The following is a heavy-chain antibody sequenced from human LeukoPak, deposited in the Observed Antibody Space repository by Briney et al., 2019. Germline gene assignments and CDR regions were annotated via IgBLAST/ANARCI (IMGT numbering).Heavy chain of an antibody. CDR3: TTDRASIAAAGTYYYYYYGMDV. J-gene: IGHJ6*02. CDR1: GFTFSNAW. Sequence: PGGSLRLSCAASGFTFSNAWMSWVRQAPGKGLEWVGRIKSKTDGGTTDYAAPVKGRFTISRDDSKNTLYLQMNSLKAEDTAVYYCTTDRASIAAAGTYYYYYYGMDVWGQGTTVTVSS. D-gene: IGHD6-13*01. CDR2: IKSKTDGGTT. V-gene: IGHV3-15*01.